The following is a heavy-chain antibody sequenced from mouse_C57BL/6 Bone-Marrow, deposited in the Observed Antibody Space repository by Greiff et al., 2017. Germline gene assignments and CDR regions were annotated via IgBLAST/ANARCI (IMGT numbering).Heavy chain of an antibody. D-gene: IGHD6-1*01. CDR2: ISSGGSYT. CDR3: ARRQFWFAY. CDR1: GFTFSSYG. Sequence: EVQGVESGGDLVKPGGSLKLSCAASGFTFSSYGMSWVRQTPDKRLEWVATISSGGSYTYYPDSVKGRFTISRDNAKNTLYLQMSSLKSEDTAMYYCARRQFWFAYWGQGTLVTVSA. J-gene: IGHJ3*01. V-gene: IGHV5-6*01.